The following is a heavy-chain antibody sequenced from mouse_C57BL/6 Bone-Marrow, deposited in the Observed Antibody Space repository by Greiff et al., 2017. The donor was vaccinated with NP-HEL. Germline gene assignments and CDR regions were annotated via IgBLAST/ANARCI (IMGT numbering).Heavy chain of an antibody. J-gene: IGHJ4*01. CDR2: IDPETGGT. Sequence: VQLQQSGAELVRPGASVTLSCKASGYTFTDYEMHWVKQTPVHGLEWIGAIDPETGGTAYNQKFKGKAILTADKSSSTAYMELRSLTSEDSAVYYCTTSYYYGSSRGDYWGQGTSVTVSS. V-gene: IGHV1-15*01. CDR3: TTSYYYGSSRGDY. D-gene: IGHD1-1*01. CDR1: GYTFTDYE.